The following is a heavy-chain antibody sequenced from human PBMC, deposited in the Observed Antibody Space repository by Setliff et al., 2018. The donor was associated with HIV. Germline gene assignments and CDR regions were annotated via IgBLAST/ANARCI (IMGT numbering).Heavy chain of an antibody. CDR1: GYSISSGYY. J-gene: IGHJ4*02. D-gene: IGHD2-15*01. Sequence: SETLSLTCAVSGYSISSGYYWGWIRQPPGKGLEWIGSIYPSGSTYYNPSLRSRVTISVDTSKNEFSLQQRSLTAADTAVYYCATHDGYSHFDYWGRGILVTVSS. CDR2: IYPSGST. V-gene: IGHV4-38-2*01. CDR3: ATHDGYSHFDY.